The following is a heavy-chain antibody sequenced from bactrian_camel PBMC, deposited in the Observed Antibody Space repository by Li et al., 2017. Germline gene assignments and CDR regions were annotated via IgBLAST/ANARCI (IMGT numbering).Heavy chain of an antibody. D-gene: IGHD2*01. Sequence: HVQLVESGGGSVQAGGSLRLSCTASGLTFDDSDMGWYRQAPGKEREGIASVDTDGTPSYADSVKGRGTISQDNAKNSVYLQMNSLKSEDTALYYCATYGSVYYYWGQGTQVTVS. V-gene: IGHV3S63*01. CDR1: GLTFDDSD. CDR3: ATYGSVYYY. CDR2: VDTDGTP. J-gene: IGHJ4*01.